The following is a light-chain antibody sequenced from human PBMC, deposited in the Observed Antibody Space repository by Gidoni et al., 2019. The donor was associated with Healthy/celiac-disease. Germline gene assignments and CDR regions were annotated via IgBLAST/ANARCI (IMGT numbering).Light chain of an antibody. CDR1: QCIRND. J-gene: IGKJ4*01. Sequence: IQMTPSPSSLSASVGDRLTITCRSSQCIRNDLGWYQQKQGKAPKLLIYAASSLQSGVPSRFSGSGSGTDFTLTISSLQPEDFATYYCLQDYNYPLTFXGXTKVEIK. CDR3: LQDYNYPLT. V-gene: IGKV1-6*01. CDR2: AAS.